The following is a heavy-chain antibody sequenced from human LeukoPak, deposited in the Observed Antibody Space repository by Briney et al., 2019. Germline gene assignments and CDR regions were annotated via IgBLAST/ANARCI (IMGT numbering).Heavy chain of an antibody. CDR3: ARTAGANYYYYYYMDV. D-gene: IGHD3-10*01. Sequence: GGSLRLSCAASGFTFTSYSSTWVRQAPGKGLEWVSYISSSGSTIYYADSVKGRFTISRDNAKNSLYLQMNSLRAEDTAVYYCARTAGANYYYYYYMDVWGKGTTVTISS. CDR1: GFTFTSYS. V-gene: IGHV3-48*03. J-gene: IGHJ6*03. CDR2: ISSSGSTI.